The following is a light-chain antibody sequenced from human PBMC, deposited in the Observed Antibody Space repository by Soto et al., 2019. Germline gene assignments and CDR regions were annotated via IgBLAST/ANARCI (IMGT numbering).Light chain of an antibody. CDR2: DDI. Sequence: SYELTQPPAVSVAPGQTANISSEGNSVGSKSVHWYQQRPGQAPLMVISDDINRPSGISERFSGSTSGNTATLTISRVEAGDEADYFCQVWNTNSDHLFVFGSGTK. V-gene: IGLV3-21*02. CDR1: SVGSKS. J-gene: IGLJ1*01. CDR3: QVWNTNSDHLFV.